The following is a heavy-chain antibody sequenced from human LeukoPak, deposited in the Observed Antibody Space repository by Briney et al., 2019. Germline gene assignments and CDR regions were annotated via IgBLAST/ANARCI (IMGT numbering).Heavy chain of an antibody. V-gene: IGHV3-43*02. CDR1: GCTFDDYA. Sequence: GGSLRLSCAASGCTFDDYAMHWVRQAPGKGLEWVSLISGDGGTTYYTDSVWGRFTISRDNSKNSLYLQINSLRTEDTALYYCAKDRGSSGNLFDYWGQGTLVTVSS. D-gene: IGHD3-22*01. CDR2: ISGDGGTT. CDR3: AKDRGSSGNLFDY. J-gene: IGHJ4*02.